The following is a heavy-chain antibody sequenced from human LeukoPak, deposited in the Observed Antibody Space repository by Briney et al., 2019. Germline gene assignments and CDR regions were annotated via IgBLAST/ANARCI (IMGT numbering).Heavy chain of an antibody. CDR3: AKEGYPAFDY. CDR1: GFTFSSYG. CDR2: ISYDGSNK. D-gene: IGHD2-15*01. V-gene: IGHV3-30*18. J-gene: IGHJ4*02. Sequence: GGSLRLSCAASGFTFSSYGMHWVRQAPGKGLEWVAVISYDGSNKYYADSVKGRFIISRDNSKNTLYLQMNSLSAEDTAVYYCAKEGYPAFDYWGQGALVSAS.